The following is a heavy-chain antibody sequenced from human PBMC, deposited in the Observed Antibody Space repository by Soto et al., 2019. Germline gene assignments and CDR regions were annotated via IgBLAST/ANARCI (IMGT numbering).Heavy chain of an antibody. Sequence: SETLSLTCSVSGGTISGYYWTWIRQPAGKGLEWIGRIYSSGNTKYNPSLQSRVTMSLDTSNNQFSLRLTSVTAADTAVYYCARGQRFSDWFEPWGQGTLGTVS. J-gene: IGHJ5*02. CDR3: ARGQRFSDWFEP. CDR2: IYSSGNT. D-gene: IGHD3-3*01. V-gene: IGHV4-4*07. CDR1: GGTISGYY.